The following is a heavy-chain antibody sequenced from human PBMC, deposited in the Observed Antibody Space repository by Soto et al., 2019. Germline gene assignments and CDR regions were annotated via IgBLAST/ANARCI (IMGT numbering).Heavy chain of an antibody. Sequence: GASVKVSCKTSGYSFTGYYIHWVRQAPGQGLEWMGWINPNSGATLYARKFQGRVIVSRDTSINTAFMELSSLSSDDTAVYYCARGPFKYDSSGYYVYWDQGTLVTVSS. V-gene: IGHV1-2*02. CDR3: ARGPFKYDSSGYYVY. J-gene: IGHJ1*01. CDR1: GYSFTGYY. CDR2: INPNSGAT. D-gene: IGHD3-22*01.